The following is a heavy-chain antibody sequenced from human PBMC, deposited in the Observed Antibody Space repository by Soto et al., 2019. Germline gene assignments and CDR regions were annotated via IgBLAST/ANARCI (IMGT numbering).Heavy chain of an antibody. Sequence: EVQLLESGGGLVQPGGALRLSCAASGFTFSSHAMSWVRQAPGKGPEWVSSISAGGDGAYYADSVKGRFTISRANSNNTLYLQMNSLRTEDTAVYYCARDLWWYLHWGQGTLVTVSS. CDR2: ISAGGDGA. D-gene: IGHD2-15*01. CDR1: GFTFSSHA. V-gene: IGHV3-23*01. J-gene: IGHJ4*02. CDR3: ARDLWWYLH.